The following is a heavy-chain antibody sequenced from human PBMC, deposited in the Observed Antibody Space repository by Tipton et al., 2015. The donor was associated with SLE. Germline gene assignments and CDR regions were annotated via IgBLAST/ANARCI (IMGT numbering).Heavy chain of an antibody. CDR1: GGSISSFY. Sequence: TLSLTCTVSGGSISSFYWSWIRQPPGKGLEWIGYIYYSGSTNYNPSLKSRVTISVDTSKNQFSLKLSSVTAADTAVYYCARNGRRSADDSSGYLYYYYGMDVWGQGP. V-gene: IGHV4-59*07. CDR3: ARNGRRSADDSSGYLYYYYGMDV. CDR2: IYYSGST. J-gene: IGHJ6*02. D-gene: IGHD3-22*01.